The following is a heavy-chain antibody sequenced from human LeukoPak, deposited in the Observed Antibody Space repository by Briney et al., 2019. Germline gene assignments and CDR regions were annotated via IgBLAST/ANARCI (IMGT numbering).Heavy chain of an antibody. CDR1: GGSISSYY. Sequence: SETLSLTCTVSGGSISSYYWSWIRQPPGKGLEWIGYIYYSGSTNYNPSLKSRVTISVDTSKNQFSLKLSSVTAADTAVYYCARIYDYGDYDWFDPWGQGTLVTVSS. CDR3: ARIYDYGDYDWFDP. J-gene: IGHJ5*02. D-gene: IGHD4-17*01. CDR2: IYYSGST. V-gene: IGHV4-59*01.